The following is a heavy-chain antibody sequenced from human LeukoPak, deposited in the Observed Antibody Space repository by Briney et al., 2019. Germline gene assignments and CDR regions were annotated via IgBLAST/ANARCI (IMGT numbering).Heavy chain of an antibody. D-gene: IGHD6-19*01. Sequence: GASVKVSCKASGYTFTNYYMHWVRQAPGQGLEWMGLINPSGGNTSYAQKFQGRVTMTRDMSTSTVYMELSSLRSEDTAVYYCARVRREWLVYGGFDYWGQGTLVTVSS. J-gene: IGHJ4*02. CDR1: GYTFTNYY. CDR3: ARVRREWLVYGGFDY. CDR2: INPSGGNT. V-gene: IGHV1-46*01.